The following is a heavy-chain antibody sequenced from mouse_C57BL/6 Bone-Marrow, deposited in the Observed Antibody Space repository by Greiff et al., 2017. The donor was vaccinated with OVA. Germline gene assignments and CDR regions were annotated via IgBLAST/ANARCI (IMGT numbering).Heavy chain of an antibody. CDR3: ASGRTAQALKGYYFDY. Sequence: QVQLQQPGAELVKPGASVKLSCKASGYTFTSYWMHWVKQRPGRGLEWIGRIDPNSGGTKYNEKFKSKATLTVDKPSSTAYMQLSSLTSEDSAVYYCASGRTAQALKGYYFDYWGQGTTLTVSS. CDR1: GYTFTSYW. D-gene: IGHD3-2*02. CDR2: IDPNSGGT. J-gene: IGHJ2*01. V-gene: IGHV1-72*01.